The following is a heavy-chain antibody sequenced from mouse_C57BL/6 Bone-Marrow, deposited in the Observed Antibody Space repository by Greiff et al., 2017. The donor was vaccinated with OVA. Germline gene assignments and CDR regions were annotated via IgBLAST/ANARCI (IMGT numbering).Heavy chain of an antibody. CDR1: GYSITSDY. Sequence: EVKLMESGPGLAKPSQTLSLTCSVTGYSITSDYWNWIRKFPGNKLEYMGYISYSGSTYYNPSLKRRISITRDTSKNQYYLQLNSVTTEDTATYYCARNYYGSSYGVYWYFDVWGTGTTVTVSS. J-gene: IGHJ1*03. D-gene: IGHD1-1*01. CDR2: ISYSGST. V-gene: IGHV3-8*01. CDR3: ARNYYGSSYGVYWYFDV.